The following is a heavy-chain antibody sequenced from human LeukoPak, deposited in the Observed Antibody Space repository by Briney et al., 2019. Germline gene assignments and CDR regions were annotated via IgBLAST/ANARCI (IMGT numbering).Heavy chain of an antibody. CDR1: GYTFTGYY. V-gene: IGHV1-2*02. J-gene: IGHJ5*02. CDR3: ARGIWVAGATTAWFDP. Sequence: ASVKVSCKASGYTFTGYYMHWVRQAPGQGLEWMGWINPNSGGTNYAQKFQGRVTMTRDTSISTAYMELSRLRSDDTAVYYCARGIWVAGATTAWFDPWGQGTLVTVSS. D-gene: IGHD1-26*01. CDR2: INPNSGGT.